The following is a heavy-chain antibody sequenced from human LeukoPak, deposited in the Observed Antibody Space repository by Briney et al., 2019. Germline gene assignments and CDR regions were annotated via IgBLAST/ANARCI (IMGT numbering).Heavy chain of an antibody. V-gene: IGHV3-20*04. CDR3: ARGGYYDSSGYYYAGPFDY. D-gene: IGHD3-22*01. CDR1: GFTFDDYG. Sequence: PGGSLRLSCAASGFTFDDYGMSWVRQPPGKGLEWVSGINWNGGSTGFADSVKGRFTISRDNAKNSLSLQMNSLRAEDTALYYCARGGYYDSSGYYYAGPFDYWGQGTLVTVSS. CDR2: INWNGGST. J-gene: IGHJ4*02.